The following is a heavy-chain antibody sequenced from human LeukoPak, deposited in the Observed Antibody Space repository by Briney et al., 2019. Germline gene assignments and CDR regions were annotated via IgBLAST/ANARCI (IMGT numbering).Heavy chain of an antibody. Sequence: QSGGSLRLSCAASGFRFGSYWMTWVRQAPGKGLEWVAHIKEDGSAENYVDSVKGRFSISRDNAKNSLYLQMNSLRVEDTAVYYCVRDSGWFHFDYWGQGILVTVSP. CDR2: IKEDGSAE. J-gene: IGHJ4*02. CDR3: VRDSGWFHFDY. D-gene: IGHD6-19*01. CDR1: GFRFGSYW. V-gene: IGHV3-7*03.